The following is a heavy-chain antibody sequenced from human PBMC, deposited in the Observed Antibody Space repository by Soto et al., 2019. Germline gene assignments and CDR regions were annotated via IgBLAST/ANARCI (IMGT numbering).Heavy chain of an antibody. Sequence: QITLKESGPTLVKPTQTLTLTCTFSGFSLNSSGVSVGWIRQPPGKALAWLALIYWNDEMHYSPSLKSRLTITEDASKHQVVLTVTNMAPVDTATYYCAHRRFAKYSSLPADFDYWGQGILVTVSS. J-gene: IGHJ4*02. CDR3: AHRRFAKYSSLPADFDY. CDR2: IYWNDEM. V-gene: IGHV2-5*01. D-gene: IGHD6-6*01. CDR1: GFSLNSSGVS.